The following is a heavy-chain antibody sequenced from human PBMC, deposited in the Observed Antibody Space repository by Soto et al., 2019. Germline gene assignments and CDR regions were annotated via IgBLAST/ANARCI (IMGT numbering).Heavy chain of an antibody. CDR1: GYSFTSYW. J-gene: IGHJ4*02. V-gene: IGHV5-51*01. D-gene: IGHD5-12*01. CDR3: ARQDYSGYDYFPSGNDY. Sequence: GESLKISCKGSGYSFTSYWIGWVRQMPGKGLEWMGIIYPGDSDTRYSPSFQGQVTISADKSISTAYLQWSSLKASDTAMYYCARQDYSGYDYFPSGNDYWGQGTLVTVSS. CDR2: IYPGDSDT.